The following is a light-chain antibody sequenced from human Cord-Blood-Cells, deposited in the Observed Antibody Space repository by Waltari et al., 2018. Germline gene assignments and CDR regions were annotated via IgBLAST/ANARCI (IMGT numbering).Light chain of an antibody. CDR2: AAS. J-gene: IGKJ2*01. V-gene: IGKV1-39*01. CDR3: QQSYSTPYT. Sequence: DIQMTQSPSSLSASVGDRVTITWRANQSISNYLNWYQQKPGKAPKLLIYAASSLQSGVPSRFSGSGSGTEFTLTISSLQPEDVATYYCQQSYSTPYTFGQGTKLEIK. CDR1: QSISNY.